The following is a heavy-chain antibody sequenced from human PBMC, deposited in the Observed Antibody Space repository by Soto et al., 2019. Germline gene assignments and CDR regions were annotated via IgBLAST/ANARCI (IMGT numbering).Heavy chain of an antibody. Sequence: SVKVSCKASGGTFSSYAISWVRQAPGQGLEWMGGIIPIFGTANYAQKFQDRVTVTGDKSTLTAFMELGSLTFEDTAVYYCARDEDIWGQGTMVTVSS. CDR3: ARDEDI. CDR2: IIPIFGTA. V-gene: IGHV1-69*06. CDR1: GGTFSSYA. J-gene: IGHJ6*02.